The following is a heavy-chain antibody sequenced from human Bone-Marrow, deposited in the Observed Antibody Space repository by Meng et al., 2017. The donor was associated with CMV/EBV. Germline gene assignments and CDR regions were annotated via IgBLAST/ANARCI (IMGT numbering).Heavy chain of an antibody. CDR2: ISANNGNT. D-gene: IGHD5-24*01. J-gene: IGHJ5*02. CDR1: GGNFNGNA. CDR3: ARGTIRDFSALS. Sequence: ASVKVSCKASGGNFNGNAINWVRQAPGQGLEWMGWISANNGNTNYAQKFQGRVTMTTHTSTSTVYMELRSLRSDDTAVYYCARGTIRDFSALSWGQGTLVTVSS. V-gene: IGHV1-18*01.